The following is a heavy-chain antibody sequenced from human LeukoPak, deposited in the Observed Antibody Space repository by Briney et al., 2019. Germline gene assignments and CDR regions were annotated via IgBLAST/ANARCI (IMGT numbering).Heavy chain of an antibody. D-gene: IGHD5-12*01. Sequence: PGGSLRLSCVASGFTFSSYWIHWVRQAPGKGLVWVSRINGDGGSTDYADSANGRFTISRDNSKNMVDLQMNSLRPEDTAVYYCAKGLGSGYESGAFDIWGQGTMVTVSS. V-gene: IGHV3-74*01. J-gene: IGHJ3*02. CDR3: AKGLGSGYESGAFDI. CDR2: INGDGGST. CDR1: GFTFSSYW.